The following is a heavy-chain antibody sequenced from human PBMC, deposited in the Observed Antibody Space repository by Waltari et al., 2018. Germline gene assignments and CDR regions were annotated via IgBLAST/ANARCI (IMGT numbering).Heavy chain of an antibody. CDR3: AKDLRFLEWLFLDY. Sequence: QVQLVESGGGVVQPGGSLRLPCAASGCTFGSYAMHWGRRAPGKGLEWVAFIRYDGSNKYYADSVKGRFTISRDNSKNTLYLQMNSLRAEDTAVYYCAKDLRFLEWLFLDYWGQGTLVTVSS. CDR2: IRYDGSNK. V-gene: IGHV3-30*02. J-gene: IGHJ4*02. D-gene: IGHD3-3*01. CDR1: GCTFGSYA.